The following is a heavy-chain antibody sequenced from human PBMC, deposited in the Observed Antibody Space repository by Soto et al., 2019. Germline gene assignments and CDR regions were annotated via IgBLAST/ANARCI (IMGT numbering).Heavy chain of an antibody. CDR3: AHQRAYYYGSGMSVAFDV. Sequence: QITLKESGPTLVKPTQTLTLTCTFSGFSLSTSGVGVAWIRQPPGKALEWLAVIYWNDDTRYSPFLNSRLVITKDTPKNQVVLTMTNMDPVDTATYYCAHQRAYYYGSGMSVAFDVWGQGTMVTVSS. J-gene: IGHJ3*01. D-gene: IGHD3-10*01. CDR2: IYWNDDT. V-gene: IGHV2-5*01. CDR1: GFSLSTSGVG.